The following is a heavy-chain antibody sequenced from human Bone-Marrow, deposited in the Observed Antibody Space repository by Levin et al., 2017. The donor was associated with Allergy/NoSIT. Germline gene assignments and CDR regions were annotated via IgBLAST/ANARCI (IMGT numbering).Heavy chain of an antibody. CDR1: GYSFSTYW. CDR3: ARHFSDHSYGSDWFDP. J-gene: IGHJ5*02. Sequence: GESLKISCKGSGYSFSTYWIAWVRQMPGKGLEWMGIIYPGDSDTRYSPSFQGQVTISADKSISTAYLQWTSLKASDTAIYYCARHFSDHSYGSDWFDPWGQGTLVTVSS. CDR2: IYPGDSDT. D-gene: IGHD5-18*01. V-gene: IGHV5-51*01.